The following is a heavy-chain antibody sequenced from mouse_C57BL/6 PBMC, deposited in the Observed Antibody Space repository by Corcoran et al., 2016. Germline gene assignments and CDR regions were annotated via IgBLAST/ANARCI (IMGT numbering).Heavy chain of an antibody. Sequence: EVQLQQSGPELVRPGASVKISCKASGYTFTDYYMNWVKQSHGKSLEWIGDINPNNGGTSYNQKFKGKATLTVDKSSSTAYMELRSLTSEDSAVYYCARRWGSSYDWYFDVWGTGTTVTVSS. CDR1: GYTFTDYY. CDR3: ARRWGSSYDWYFDV. D-gene: IGHD1-1*01. V-gene: IGHV1-26*01. CDR2: INPNNGGT. J-gene: IGHJ1*03.